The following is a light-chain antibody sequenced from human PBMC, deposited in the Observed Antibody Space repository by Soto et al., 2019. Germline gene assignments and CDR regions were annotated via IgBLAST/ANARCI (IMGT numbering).Light chain of an antibody. CDR3: QQYNNWPPIT. Sequence: DIQLTQSPSFLSASVGDRVTVTCRASQGINSYVAWYQQQPGKAPKLLIYTASTLQSGVPSRFSGSGSGTEFTLTISSLQSEDFAVYYCQQYNNWPPITFGQGTRLEIK. CDR2: TAS. J-gene: IGKJ5*01. CDR1: QGINSY. V-gene: IGKV1-9*01.